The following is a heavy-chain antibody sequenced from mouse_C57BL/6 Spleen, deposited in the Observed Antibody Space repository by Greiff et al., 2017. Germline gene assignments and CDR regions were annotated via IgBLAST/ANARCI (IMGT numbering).Heavy chain of an antibody. D-gene: IGHD1-1*01. CDR3: ARDLLPWYFDV. J-gene: IGHJ1*03. Sequence: EVQLQQSGPGLVKPSPSLSLTCSVTGYSITSGYYWNWIRQFPGNKLEWMGYISYDGSNNYNPSLKNRISITRDTSKNQFFLKLNSVTTEDTATYYCARDLLPWYFDVWGTGTTGTVSS. V-gene: IGHV3-6*01. CDR2: ISYDGSN. CDR1: GYSITSGYY.